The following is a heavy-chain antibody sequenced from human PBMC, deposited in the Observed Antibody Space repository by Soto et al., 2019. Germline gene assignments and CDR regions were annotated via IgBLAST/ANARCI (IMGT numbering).Heavy chain of an antibody. V-gene: IGHV6-1*01. J-gene: IGHJ4*02. CDR2: TYYRSKWYN. Sequence: QSQTLSLTCAISGDSVSSTIAAWNWIRQSPSRGLEWLGRTYYRSKWYNDYALSVKSRIIINPDTSKNQFSLQLNSVSPEDTAVYYCARETGSAFPFDYWGQGTLVTVSS. CDR3: ARETGSAFPFDY. CDR1: GDSVSSTIAA. D-gene: IGHD6-19*01.